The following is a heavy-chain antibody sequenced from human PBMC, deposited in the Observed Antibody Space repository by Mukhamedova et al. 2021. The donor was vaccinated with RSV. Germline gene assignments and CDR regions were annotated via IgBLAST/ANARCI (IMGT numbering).Heavy chain of an antibody. J-gene: IGHJ4*02. D-gene: IGHD2-21*01. CDR3: ARNRVAYNTSPLDS. Sequence: VKGRFTISRDNAKNSVYLQMDSLRAEDTAVYYCARNRVAYNTSPLDSWGQGSLVTVSS. V-gene: IGHV3-11*06.